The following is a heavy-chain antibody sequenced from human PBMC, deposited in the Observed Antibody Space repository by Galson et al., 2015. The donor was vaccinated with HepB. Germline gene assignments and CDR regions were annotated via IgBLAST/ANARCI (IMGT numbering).Heavy chain of an antibody. D-gene: IGHD6-6*01. CDR1: GFSASNNY. J-gene: IGHJ4*02. V-gene: IGHV3-66*01. CDR2: IYSSGTT. CDR3: TRVPYGAARMYYFDY. Sequence: LRLSCAASGFSASNNYMSWVRQAPGKGLEWVSIIYSSGTTYYADSVKGRFTISRDSSKNTLFLQMDSVTADDTAVYFCTRVPYGAARMYYFDYWGQGTRVTVSS.